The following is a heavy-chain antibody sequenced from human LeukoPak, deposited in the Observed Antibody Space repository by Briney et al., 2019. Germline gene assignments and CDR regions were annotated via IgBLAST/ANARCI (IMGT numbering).Heavy chain of an antibody. Sequence: SETLSLTCTVSGGSISSYYWSWIRQPPGKGLEWIGSIYHSGSNYYNPSFKSRVTISVDTTKNQFSLKLSSVSAADTAVYYCARLGIGRGSSKKRNLDYYMDVWGKETRVTVSS. CDR3: ARLGIGRGSSKKRNLDYYMDV. CDR2: IYHSGSN. J-gene: IGHJ6*03. D-gene: IGHD6-6*01. CDR1: GGSISSYY. V-gene: IGHV4-59*08.